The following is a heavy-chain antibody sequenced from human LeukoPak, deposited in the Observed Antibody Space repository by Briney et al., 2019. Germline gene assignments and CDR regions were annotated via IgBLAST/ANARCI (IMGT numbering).Heavy chain of an antibody. D-gene: IGHD6-19*01. V-gene: IGHV1-69*02. Sequence: GSSVKVSCKASGGTFSSYTISWVRQAPGQGLEWMGRIIPILGIANYAQKFQGRVTITADKSTSTAYMELSSLRSEDTAVYYCARASGWYNWFDPWGQRTLVTVSS. J-gene: IGHJ5*02. CDR3: ARASGWYNWFDP. CDR2: IIPILGIA. CDR1: GGTFSSYT.